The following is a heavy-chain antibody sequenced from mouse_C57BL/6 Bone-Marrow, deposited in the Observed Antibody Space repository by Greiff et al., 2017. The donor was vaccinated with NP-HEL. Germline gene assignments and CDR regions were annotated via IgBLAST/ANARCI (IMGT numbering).Heavy chain of an antibody. CDR1: GYTFTDYY. J-gene: IGHJ2*01. V-gene: IGHV1-26*01. CDR3: ARRLYFDY. CDR2: INPNNGGT. Sequence: EVQLQQSGPELVKPGASVKISCKASGYTFTDYYMNWVKQSHGKSLEWIGDINPNNGGTSYNQKFKGKATLTVDKSSSTAYMELRSLTSEDSAVYYCARRLYFDYWGQGTTLTVSS.